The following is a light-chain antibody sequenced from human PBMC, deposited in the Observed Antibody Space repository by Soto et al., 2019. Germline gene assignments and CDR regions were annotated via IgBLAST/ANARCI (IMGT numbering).Light chain of an antibody. J-gene: IGKJ5*01. CDR2: KAS. V-gene: IGKV1-5*03. CDR1: QSISSW. CDR3: QQYENLPT. Sequence: IQMTQSPSTLSASVGDRVTITCRASQSISSWLAWYQQKPGKAPKLLIYKASSLESGVPSRFSGSGSGTEFTLTISSLQPDDFATYYCQQYENLPTFGQGTRLEIK.